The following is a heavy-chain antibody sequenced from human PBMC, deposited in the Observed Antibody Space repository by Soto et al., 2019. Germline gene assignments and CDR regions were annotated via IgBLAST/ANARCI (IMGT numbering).Heavy chain of an antibody. CDR3: AKRGYGRYNWFDP. V-gene: IGHV3-30*18. D-gene: IGHD5-18*01. CDR1: GFTFSSYG. CDR2: ISYDGSNK. Sequence: GGSLRLSCAASGFTFSSYGMHWVRQAPGKGLEWVAVISYDGSNKYYADSVKGRFTISRDNSKNTLYLQMNSLRAEDTAVYYCAKRGYGRYNWFDPWGQGNLVP. J-gene: IGHJ5*02.